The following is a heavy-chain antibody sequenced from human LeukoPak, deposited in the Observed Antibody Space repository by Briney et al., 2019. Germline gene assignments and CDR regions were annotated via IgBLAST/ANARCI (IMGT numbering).Heavy chain of an antibody. CDR2: IYYSGST. CDR3: ARSQGVVLLWFGESYYFDY. CDR1: GGSISSSSYY. Sequence: PSETLSLTCTVSGGSISSSSYYWGWIRQPPGKGLEWIGSIYYSGSTYYNPSLKSRVTISVDTSKNQFSLKLSSVTAADTAVYYCARSQGVVLLWFGESYYFDYWGQGTLVTVSS. J-gene: IGHJ4*02. V-gene: IGHV4-39*07. D-gene: IGHD3-10*01.